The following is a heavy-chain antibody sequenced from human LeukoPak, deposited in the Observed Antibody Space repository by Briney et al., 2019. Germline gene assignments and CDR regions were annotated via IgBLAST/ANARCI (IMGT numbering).Heavy chain of an antibody. D-gene: IGHD3-22*01. V-gene: IGHV3-30*18. CDR2: ISYDGSNK. Sequence: GGSLRLSCAASGFTFSSYGMHWVRQAPGKGLEWVAVISYDGSNKYYADSVKGRFTISRDNSKNTLYLQMNSLRAEDTAVYYCAKEKKYYYDGSGYPGYDYWGQGTLVTVSS. CDR3: AKEKKYYYDGSGYPGYDY. J-gene: IGHJ4*02. CDR1: GFTFSSYG.